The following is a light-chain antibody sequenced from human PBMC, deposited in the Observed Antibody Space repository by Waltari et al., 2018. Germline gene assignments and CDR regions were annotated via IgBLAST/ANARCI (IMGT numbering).Light chain of an antibody. CDR1: SSDVGSSDY. CDR2: HVT. Sequence: QSALTQPPSASGSPGQTVTISCAGTSSDVGSSDYVSWYPKHPGQAPKLLIYHVTKRPAGVPDRFSGSKSGNTASLTVSGLQAEDEADYYCSSKAGINNFVFGGGTKLTVL. V-gene: IGLV2-8*01. J-gene: IGLJ2*01. CDR3: SSKAGINNFV.